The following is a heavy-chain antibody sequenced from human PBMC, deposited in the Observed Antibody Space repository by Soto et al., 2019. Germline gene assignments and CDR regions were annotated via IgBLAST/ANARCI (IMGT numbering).Heavy chain of an antibody. CDR1: GVILNSYV. CDR2: ISYDGSNK. CDR3: VRPLPSGQTHARDV. Sequence: XGSLRLSCAGSGVILNSYVMYWVRQTPGKGLEWVAGISYDGSNKYYADSVKGRFTISRDNSKNTLYLQMDRLRDEDTAVYYCVRPLPSGQTHARDVWGQGTTVTVSS. V-gene: IGHV3-30*03. D-gene: IGHD3-10*01. J-gene: IGHJ6*02.